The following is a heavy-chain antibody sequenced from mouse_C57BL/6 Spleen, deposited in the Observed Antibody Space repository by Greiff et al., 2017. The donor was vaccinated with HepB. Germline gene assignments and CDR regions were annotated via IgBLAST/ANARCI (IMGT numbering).Heavy chain of an antibody. Sequence: LVESGAELVRPGTSVKVSCKASGYAFTNYLIEWVKQRPGQGLEWIGVINPGSGGTNYNEKFKGKATLTADKSSSTAYMQLSSLTSEDSAVYFCARRSTDWFAYWGQGTLVTVSA. CDR2: INPGSGGT. J-gene: IGHJ3*01. CDR1: GYAFTNYL. D-gene: IGHD5-1*01. CDR3: ARRSTDWFAY. V-gene: IGHV1-54*01.